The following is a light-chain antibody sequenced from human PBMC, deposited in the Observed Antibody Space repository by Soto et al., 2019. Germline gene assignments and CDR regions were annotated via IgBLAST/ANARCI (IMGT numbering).Light chain of an antibody. V-gene: IGLV2-11*01. CDR1: SSDVGNYNY. CDR3: CSYAGSYTVL. CDR2: DVS. Sequence: QSALTQPRSVSGSPGQSVTISCTGTSSDVGNYNYVSWYQEHPGKAPKLMIYDVSKRPSGVPDRFSGSKSGNTASLTISGLQAEDDGDYYCCSYAGSYTVLFGGGTKVTVL. J-gene: IGLJ2*01.